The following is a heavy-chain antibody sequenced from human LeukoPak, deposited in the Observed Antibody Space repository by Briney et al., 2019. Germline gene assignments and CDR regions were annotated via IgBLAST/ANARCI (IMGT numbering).Heavy chain of an antibody. D-gene: IGHD2-15*01. CDR3: ARDNDIVVVVAASHDAFDI. V-gene: IGHV1-2*02. J-gene: IGHJ3*02. CDR1: GYTFTGYY. CDR2: INPNSGGT. Sequence: VASVKVPCKASGYTFTGYYMHWVRQAPGQGLEWMGWINPNSGGTNYAQKFQGRVTMTRDTSISTAYMELSRLRSDDTAVYYCARDNDIVVVVAASHDAFDIWGQGTMVTVSS.